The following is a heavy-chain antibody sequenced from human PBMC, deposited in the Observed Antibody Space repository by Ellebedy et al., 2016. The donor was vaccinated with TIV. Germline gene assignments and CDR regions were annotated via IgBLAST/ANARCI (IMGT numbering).Heavy chain of an antibody. J-gene: IGHJ6*02. CDR1: GFTFSSYA. CDR2: ISGSGGST. V-gene: IGHV3-23*01. CDR3: ARAPHCGGGSCSGFSYYGFDV. D-gene: IGHD2-21*01. Sequence: GESLKISCAASGFTFSSYAMSWVRQAPGKGLEWVSAISGSGGSTYYADSVKGWFTISRDNSKNTLYLQMNSLRAEDTAVYYCARAPHCGGGSCSGFSYYGFDVWGQGTTVTVSS.